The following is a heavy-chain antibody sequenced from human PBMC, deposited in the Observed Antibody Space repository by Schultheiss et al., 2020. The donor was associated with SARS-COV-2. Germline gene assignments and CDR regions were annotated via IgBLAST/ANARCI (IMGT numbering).Heavy chain of an antibody. V-gene: IGHV3-30*02. CDR3: AKDIGWELKYYYYYGMDA. Sequence: GGSLRLSCAASGFSFSSHGMHWVRQAPGKGLEWVAFEWDNGSNKYYADSVKGRFTISRDNSKNTLYLQMNSLRAEDTAVYYCAKDIGWELKYYYYYGMDAWGQGTTVTVSS. D-gene: IGHD1-26*01. CDR2: EWDNGSNK. J-gene: IGHJ6*02. CDR1: GFSFSSHG.